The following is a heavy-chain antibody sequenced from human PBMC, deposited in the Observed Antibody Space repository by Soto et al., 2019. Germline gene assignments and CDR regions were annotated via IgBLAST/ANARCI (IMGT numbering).Heavy chain of an antibody. V-gene: IGHV3-48*02. Sequence: GGSLRLSCAASGFTFSSYSMNWVRQAPGKGLEWVSYISSSSSTIYYADSVKGRFTISRDNAKNSLYLQMNSLRDEDTAVYYCASLEAILEWLPVRQHWGQGTLVTVSS. D-gene: IGHD3-3*01. J-gene: IGHJ1*01. CDR2: ISSSSSTI. CDR3: ASLEAILEWLPVRQH. CDR1: GFTFSSYS.